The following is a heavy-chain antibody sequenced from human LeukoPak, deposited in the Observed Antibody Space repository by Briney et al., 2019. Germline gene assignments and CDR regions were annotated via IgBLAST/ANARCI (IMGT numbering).Heavy chain of an antibody. Sequence: SVKVSCKASGFTFISSAMQWVRQARGQRLEWIGWIVVGSGNTNYAQKLQERVTITRGMSTSTAYMELSSLRSEDTAVYYCAAATQTGTTLHFDYWGQGTLVTVSS. J-gene: IGHJ4*02. V-gene: IGHV1-58*02. CDR3: AAATQTGTTLHFDY. CDR2: IVVGSGNT. CDR1: GFTFISSA. D-gene: IGHD1-7*01.